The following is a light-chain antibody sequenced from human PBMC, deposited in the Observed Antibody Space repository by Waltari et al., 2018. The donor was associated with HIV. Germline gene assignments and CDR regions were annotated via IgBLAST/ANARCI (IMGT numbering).Light chain of an antibody. V-gene: IGLV2-11*01. J-gene: IGLJ3*02. CDR2: DVT. Sequence: QSALTQPRSVSGSPGQSVTISCTGTSSDVGGYNYVSWYQQHPGKAPKPMIYDVTKRPSGVPDRFSGSKSGNTASLTISGLQAEDEADYFCCSYAGGYTLVFGGGTKLTVL. CDR3: CSYAGGYTLV. CDR1: SSDVGGYNY.